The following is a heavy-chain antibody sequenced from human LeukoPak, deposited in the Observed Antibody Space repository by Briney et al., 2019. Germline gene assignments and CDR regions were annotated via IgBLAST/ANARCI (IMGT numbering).Heavy chain of an antibody. D-gene: IGHD6-13*01. CDR1: GFTFRTYA. J-gene: IGHJ4*02. V-gene: IGHV3-23*01. Sequence: GGSLRLSCAASGFTFRTYAMSWVRQAPGKGLEWVSGISDSGDGTYYAESVKGRFTISRDNSKNTVFLQMNSLRADDTAKYYCAKDKAPGSWDTPSDFWGQGTLVTVSS. CDR3: AKDKAPGSWDTPSDF. CDR2: ISDSGDGT.